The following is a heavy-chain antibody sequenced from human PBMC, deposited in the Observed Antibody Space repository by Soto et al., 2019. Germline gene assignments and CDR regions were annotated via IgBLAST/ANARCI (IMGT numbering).Heavy chain of an antibody. Sequence: EVQLLESGGGLVQPGGSLRLSCAASGFTFSSYVMGWVRLAPGKGLEWVSAISGSGNYTYYADSVKGRFAISRDNSKNTLYLQVNSLRAEDTAVYHCAKVRWSKGIGFDYWGQGTLVTVSS. CDR3: AKVRWSKGIGFDY. J-gene: IGHJ4*02. CDR2: ISGSGNYT. D-gene: IGHD2-15*01. CDR1: GFTFSSYV. V-gene: IGHV3-23*01.